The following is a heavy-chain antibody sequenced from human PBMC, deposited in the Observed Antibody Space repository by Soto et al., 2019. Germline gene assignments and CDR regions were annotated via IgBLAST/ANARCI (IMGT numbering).Heavy chain of an antibody. V-gene: IGHV3-53*01. D-gene: IGHD3-10*01. CDR1: GFTVSNNY. CDR3: ATRGGGGGY. Sequence: EVQLVESGGGLIQPGGSLRLSCAVSGFTVSNNYMSWVRQAPGKGLEGVSVIYSGGYTAYGDSVKGRFTISRDNSKNTLYLQNNTRGAGAPAVYFGATRGGGGGYWGQGTLVTVSS. J-gene: IGHJ4*02. CDR2: IYSGGYT.